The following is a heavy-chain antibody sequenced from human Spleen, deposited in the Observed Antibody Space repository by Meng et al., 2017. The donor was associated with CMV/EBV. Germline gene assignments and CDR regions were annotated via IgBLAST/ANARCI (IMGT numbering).Heavy chain of an antibody. CDR2: ISAYNGNT. CDR3: ARDRRDYMYYYYGMDV. V-gene: IGHV1-18*04. J-gene: IGHJ6*02. Sequence: ASVKVSCKASGYTFTDYYIHWVRQAPGQGLEWMGWISAYNGNTNYAQKLQGRVTMIIDRSTSTGYMELRSLRSDDTAVYYCARDRRDYMYYYYGMDVWGQGTTVT. CDR1: GYTFTDYY. D-gene: IGHD4/OR15-4a*01.